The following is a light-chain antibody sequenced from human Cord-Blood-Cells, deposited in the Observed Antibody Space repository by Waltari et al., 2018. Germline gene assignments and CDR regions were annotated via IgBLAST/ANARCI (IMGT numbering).Light chain of an antibody. CDR2: DAS. Sequence: DIQMTQSPSSLSASVGDRVTITCQASQDISNYLNWYQQKPGKAPKLLIYDASNLETGFPSMFRVSASGTDFTFTISSPQPEDIATYDCQQYDNLPPTSSPETKVNIK. J-gene: IGKJ3*01. CDR3: QQYDNLPPT. CDR1: QDISNY. V-gene: IGKV1-33*01.